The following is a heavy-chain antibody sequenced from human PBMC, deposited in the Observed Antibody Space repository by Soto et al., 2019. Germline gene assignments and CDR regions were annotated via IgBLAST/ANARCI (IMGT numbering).Heavy chain of an antibody. V-gene: IGHV2-5*02. CDR2: IYWDNGK. Sequence: QITLKESGPTLVKPTQTLTLTCTFSGFSLSDTGVGVGWGRQPPGKALEWLTLIYWDNGKRYSPSLKTRLTNTKDTSRNQVVLTMTNMYPVDTATHYCVHGRRVGLLSQPQDGFRSCYGLDVWGRGTTLTVS. J-gene: IGHJ6*02. CDR3: VHGRRVGLLSQPQDGFRSCYGLDV. D-gene: IGHD3-16*02. CDR1: GFSLSDTGVG.